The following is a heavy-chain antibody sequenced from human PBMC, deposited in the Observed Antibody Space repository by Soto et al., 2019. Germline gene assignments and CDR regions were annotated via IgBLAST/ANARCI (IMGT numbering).Heavy chain of an antibody. CDR3: ARDKSIAAAGTFDY. Sequence: QVQLVQSGAEVKKPGSSVKVSCKASGGTFSSYTIIWVRQAPGQGLEWMGRIIPILGIANYAQKFQGRVTITADKSTSTAYMELSSLRSEDTAVYYCARDKSIAAAGTFDYWGQGTLVTVSS. V-gene: IGHV1-69*08. CDR2: IIPILGIA. D-gene: IGHD6-13*01. J-gene: IGHJ4*02. CDR1: GGTFSSYT.